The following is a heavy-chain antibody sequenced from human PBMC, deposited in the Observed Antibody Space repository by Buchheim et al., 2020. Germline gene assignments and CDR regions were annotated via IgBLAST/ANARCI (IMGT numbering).Heavy chain of an antibody. Sequence: QVQLVESGGGVVQPGRSLRLSCAASGFTFSSYGMHWVRQAPGKGLEWVAVIWYDGSNKYYADSVKGRFTISRDNSKNTLYLQMNSLRAEDTAVYYCARDYESRGYQLRVPVYYYYYYYMDVWGKGTT. J-gene: IGHJ6*03. D-gene: IGHD2-2*01. CDR3: ARDYESRGYQLRVPVYYYYYYYMDV. CDR2: IWYDGSNK. V-gene: IGHV3-33*01. CDR1: GFTFSSYG.